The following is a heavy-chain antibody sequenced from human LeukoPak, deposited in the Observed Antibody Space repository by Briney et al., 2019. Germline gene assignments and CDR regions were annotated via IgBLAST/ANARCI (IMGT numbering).Heavy chain of an antibody. CDR1: GLTVSSNY. J-gene: IGHJ4*02. CDR3: ARAPGAYWFDY. Sequence: GGSLRLSCAASGLTVSSNYMSWVRQAPGKGLEWVSVIYSGGSTYYADSVKGRFTISRDKSKNTLYLQMNSLRAEDTAVYYCARAPGAYWFDYWGQGTLVTVSS. CDR2: IYSGGST. V-gene: IGHV3-53*01. D-gene: IGHD3-10*01.